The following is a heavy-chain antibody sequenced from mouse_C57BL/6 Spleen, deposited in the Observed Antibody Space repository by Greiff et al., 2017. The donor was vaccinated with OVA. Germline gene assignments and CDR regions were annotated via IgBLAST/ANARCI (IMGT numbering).Heavy chain of an antibody. J-gene: IGHJ3*01. V-gene: IGHV5-9*01. D-gene: IGHD2-3*01. CDR3: ARHGGYSSFAY. Sequence: VQLKESGGGLVKPGGSLKLSCAASGFTFSSYTMSWVRQTPAKRLELVATISGGGGNTYYPDSVKGRFTISRDNAKNTLYLQMSSLRSEDTALYYCARHGGYSSFAYWGQGTLVTVSA. CDR2: ISGGGGNT. CDR1: GFTFSSYT.